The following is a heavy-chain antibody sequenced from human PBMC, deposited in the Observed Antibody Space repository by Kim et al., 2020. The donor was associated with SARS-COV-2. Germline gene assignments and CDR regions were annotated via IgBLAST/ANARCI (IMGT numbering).Heavy chain of an antibody. CDR1: GGTFSSYA. CDR3: ARDQVAAAGWYGMDV. CDR2: IIPIFGTA. Sequence: SVKFSCKASGGTFSSYAISWVRQAPGQGLEWMGGIIPIFGTANYAQKFQGRVTITADESTSTAYMELSSLRSEDTAVYYCARDQVAAAGWYGMDVWGQGTTVTVSS. D-gene: IGHD6-13*01. J-gene: IGHJ6*02. V-gene: IGHV1-69*13.